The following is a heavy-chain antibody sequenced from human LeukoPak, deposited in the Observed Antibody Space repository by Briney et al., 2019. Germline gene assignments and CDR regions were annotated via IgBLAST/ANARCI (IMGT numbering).Heavy chain of an antibody. V-gene: IGHV3-21*01. Sequence: EGSLRLSCSASGFTFSNYAMHWVRQAPGKGLEWVSSISSSSSYIYYADSVKGRFTISRDNAKNSLYLQMNSLRAEDTAVYYCAREYCTNGVCYPPPSYWGQGTLVTVSS. CDR2: ISSSSSYI. CDR1: GFTFSNYA. CDR3: AREYCTNGVCYPPPSY. J-gene: IGHJ4*02. D-gene: IGHD2-8*01.